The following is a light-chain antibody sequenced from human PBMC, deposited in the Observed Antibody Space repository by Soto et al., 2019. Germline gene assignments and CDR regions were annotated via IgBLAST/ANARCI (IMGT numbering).Light chain of an antibody. CDR2: KAS. CDR3: QHYNSYSEA. Sequence: DIQMTQSPSTLSGSVGDRVTITCRASQTISSWLAWYQQKPGKAPKLLIYKASTLQSGVPSRFSGSGSGTEFTLTIRSLQPDDFAPYYCQHYNSYSEAFCQGTKVELK. V-gene: IGKV1-5*03. J-gene: IGKJ1*01. CDR1: QTISSW.